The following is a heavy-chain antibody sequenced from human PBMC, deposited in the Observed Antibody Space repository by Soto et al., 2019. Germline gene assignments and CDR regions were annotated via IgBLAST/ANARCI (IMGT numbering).Heavy chain of an antibody. J-gene: IGHJ4*02. Sequence: EVQLLESGGGFIQPGRSLRLSCAASGFTFSSYAMNWVRQAPGKGLEWVSAITSGGTTNYADSVKGRFTISRDNSKNTLYLQMNRLRAEDTAVYYCATYSSRWPYWGQGTLVTVSS. CDR3: ATYSSRWPY. CDR2: ITSGGTT. CDR1: GFTFSSYA. V-gene: IGHV3-23*01. D-gene: IGHD6-13*01.